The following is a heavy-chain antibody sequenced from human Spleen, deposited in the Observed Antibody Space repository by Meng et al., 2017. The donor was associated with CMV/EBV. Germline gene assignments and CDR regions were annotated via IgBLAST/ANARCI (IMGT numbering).Heavy chain of an antibody. CDR2: ISAYNGNT. V-gene: IGHV1-18*01. J-gene: IGHJ4*02. D-gene: IGHD3-3*01. Sequence: TSYGISWVRQAPGQGLEWMGWISAYNGNTNYAQKLQGRVTMTTDTSTSTAYMELRSLRSDDTAVYYCARGGGLAYYDFWSGYSLFDYWGQGTLVTVSS. CDR1: TSYG. CDR3: ARGGGLAYYDFWSGYSLFDY.